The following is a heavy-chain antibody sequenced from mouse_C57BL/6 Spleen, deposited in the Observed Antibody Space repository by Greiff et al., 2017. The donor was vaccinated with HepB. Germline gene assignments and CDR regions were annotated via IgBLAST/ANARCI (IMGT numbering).Heavy chain of an antibody. Sequence: QVHVKQPGAELVKPGASVKVSCKASGYTFTSYWMHWVKQRPGQGLEWIGRIHPSDSDTNYNQKFKGKATLTLDKSSSTAYMQLSSLTSEESAVYYCATAQATWWFAYWGQGTLVTVSA. V-gene: IGHV1-74*01. CDR3: ATAQATWWFAY. J-gene: IGHJ3*01. CDR2: IHPSDSDT. D-gene: IGHD3-2*02. CDR1: GYTFTSYW.